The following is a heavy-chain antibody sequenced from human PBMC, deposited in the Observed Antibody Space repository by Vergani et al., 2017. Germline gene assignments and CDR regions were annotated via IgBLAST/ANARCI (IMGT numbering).Heavy chain of an antibody. V-gene: IGHV4-34*01. CDR2: INHSGCT. CDR3: ARELKVGPAPFDY. J-gene: IGHJ4*02. D-gene: IGHD1-26*01. Sequence: QVQLQQCGAGLLKPSETLSLTCAVYGGSFSGYYWSWIRQPPGKGLEWIGEINHSGCTNYNPSLKSRVTISVDTSKNQFSLKLTSVTAAEAAVYYCARELKVGPAPFDYWGQGTLVTVSS. CDR1: GGSFSGYY.